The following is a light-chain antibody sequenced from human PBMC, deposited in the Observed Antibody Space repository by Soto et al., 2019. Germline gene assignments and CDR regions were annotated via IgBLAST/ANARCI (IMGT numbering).Light chain of an antibody. CDR1: QTVRNNY. J-gene: IGKJ4*01. Sequence: EFVLRQSRGTLSLSPGERATLSCRASQTVRNNYLAWYQQKPGQAPRLLIYDASSRATGIPDRFSGGRSGTDFTLTISRLEPEDFAVYYCQQFSSYPLTFGGGTKVDIK. V-gene: IGKV3-20*01. CDR3: QQFSSYPLT. CDR2: DAS.